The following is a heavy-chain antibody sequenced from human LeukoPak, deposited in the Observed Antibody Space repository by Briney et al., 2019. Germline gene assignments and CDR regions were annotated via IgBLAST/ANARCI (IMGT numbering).Heavy chain of an antibody. CDR1: GGSISSYY. CDR3: ARRKDSSGYYYHDAFDI. D-gene: IGHD3-22*01. CDR2: IYYSGST. V-gene: IGHV4-59*01. Sequence: SGTLSLTCTVSGGSISSYYWSWIRQPPGKGLEWIGYIYYSGSTNYNPSLKSRVTISVDTSKNQFSLKLSSVTAADTAVYYCARRKDSSGYYYHDAFDIWGQGTMVTVSS. J-gene: IGHJ3*02.